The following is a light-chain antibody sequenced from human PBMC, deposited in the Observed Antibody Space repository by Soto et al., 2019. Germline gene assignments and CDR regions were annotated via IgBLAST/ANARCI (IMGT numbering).Light chain of an antibody. CDR3: QQYHNLWS. J-gene: IGKJ1*01. CDR2: RAS. V-gene: IGKV3-15*01. CDR1: QNIYSN. Sequence: IALTQSPATVSVSPGDRVTLSCWASQNIYSNLGWYQQRPGQAPRLIIYRASARPTGIPARFSGSGSGTEFTLTIRSLQSEDFATYYFQQYHNLWSFGRGTKVEIK.